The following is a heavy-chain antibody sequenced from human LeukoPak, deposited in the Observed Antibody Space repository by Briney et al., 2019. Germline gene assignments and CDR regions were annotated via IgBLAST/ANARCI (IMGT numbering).Heavy chain of an antibody. CDR1: GGSISSYY. CDR2: IYYSGST. V-gene: IGHV4-59*08. CDR3: ARHYCSSTSCFYNRFDP. D-gene: IGHD2-2*01. Sequence: PSETLSLTCTVSGGSISSYYWSWIRQPPGKGLEWIGYIYYSGSTNYNPSLKSRVTISVDTSKNQFSLKLSSVTAADTAVYYCARHYCSSTSCFYNRFDPWGQGTLVTVSS. J-gene: IGHJ5*02.